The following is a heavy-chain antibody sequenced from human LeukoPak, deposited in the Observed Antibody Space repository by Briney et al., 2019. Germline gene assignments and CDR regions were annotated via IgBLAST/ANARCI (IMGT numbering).Heavy chain of an antibody. V-gene: IGHV6-1*01. CDR1: GDSVSSNSAT. J-gene: IGHJ4*02. CDR3: ARALGVTFDY. D-gene: IGHD3-10*01. Sequence: SQTLSLTCAISGDSVSSNSATWNWIRQSPSRGLEWLGRTYYRSKWSYDYAASVNSRITINPDTSKNQFSLQLNSVTPEDTAVYFCARALGVTFDYWGQGTLVTVSS. CDR2: TYYRSKWSY.